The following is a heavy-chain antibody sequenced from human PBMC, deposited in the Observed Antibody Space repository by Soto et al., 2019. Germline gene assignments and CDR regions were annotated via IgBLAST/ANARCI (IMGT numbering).Heavy chain of an antibody. J-gene: IGHJ4*02. CDR1: GYTFTSYG. CDR3: ARESSSSCHDY. V-gene: IGHV1-18*01. D-gene: IGHD6-13*01. CDR2: ISAYNGNT. Sequence: QVQLVQSGAEVKKPGASVKVSCKASGYTFTSYGISWVRQAPGQGLEWMGWISAYNGNTNYAQKLQGRVTMTTDTATSTAYRELRSLRCDDTAVYYCARESSSSCHDYWGQGTLVTVSS.